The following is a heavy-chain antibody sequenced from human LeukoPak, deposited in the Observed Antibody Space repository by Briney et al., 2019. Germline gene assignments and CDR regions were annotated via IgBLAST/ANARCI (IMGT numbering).Heavy chain of an antibody. CDR1: GFTFSSYG. J-gene: IGHJ4*02. D-gene: IGHD3-10*02. CDR2: IRYDGSNK. CDR3: AIDWWIDILVFGELFGYFDY. V-gene: IGHV3-30*02. Sequence: GGSLRLSCAASGFTFSSYGMHWVRQAPGKGLEWVAFIRYDGSNKYYADSVKSRFTISRDNSKNTLYLQMNSLRAEDTAVYYCAIDWWIDILVFGELFGYFDYWGRGTLVTVSS.